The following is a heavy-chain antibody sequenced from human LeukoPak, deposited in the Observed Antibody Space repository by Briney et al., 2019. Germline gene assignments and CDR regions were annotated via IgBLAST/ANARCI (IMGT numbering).Heavy chain of an antibody. V-gene: IGHV4-61*02. CDR3: ARQKHANPSWLDYFDY. D-gene: IGHD3-10*01. CDR2: IYYSGST. J-gene: IGHJ4*02. CDR1: GGSISSGSYY. Sequence: SQTLSLTCTVSGGSISSGSYYWSWIRQPAGKGLEWIGRIYYSGSTYYNPSLKSRVTISVDTSKNQFSLKLSSVTAADTAVYYCARQKHANPSWLDYFDYWGQGTLVTVSS.